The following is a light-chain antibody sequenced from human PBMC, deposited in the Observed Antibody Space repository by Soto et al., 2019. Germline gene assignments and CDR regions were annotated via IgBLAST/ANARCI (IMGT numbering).Light chain of an antibody. CDR3: EQYGSSPRT. V-gene: IGKV3-15*01. CDR2: GAS. J-gene: IGKJ1*01. CDR1: QSVNSN. Sequence: EIVMTQSPATLSVSPGERATLSCRASQSVNSNLAWYQHKPGQAPRLLIYGASTRATGIPARFSGSGSGTDFTLTISRLEPEDFAVYYCEQYGSSPRTFGQGTKVEIK.